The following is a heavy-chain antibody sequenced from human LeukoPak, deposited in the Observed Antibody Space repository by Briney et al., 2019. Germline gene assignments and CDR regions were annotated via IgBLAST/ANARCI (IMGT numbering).Heavy chain of an antibody. CDR1: GFTFSKYA. J-gene: IGHJ4*02. Sequence: GGSLRLSCVASGFTFSKYAMSWVRQAPGKGLEWVSSLRGDGETIYYTDSAKGRFTISRDNSKSTLYLQMNSLRAEDTALYYCAKASILRSSTSCHDYWGQGTLVTVSS. CDR2: LRGDGETI. D-gene: IGHD2-2*01. V-gene: IGHV3-23*01. CDR3: AKASILRSSTSCHDY.